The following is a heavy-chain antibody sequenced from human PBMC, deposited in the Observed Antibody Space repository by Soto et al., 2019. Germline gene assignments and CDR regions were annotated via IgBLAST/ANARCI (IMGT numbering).Heavy chain of an antibody. Sequence: GGSLRLSCAASGFTFSSYGMHWVRQAPGKGLEWVSVIRCGGSSKYYADSVKGRFTISRDNSKNTLYMQMNSLRAEDTAVYYCAKQQGPGTPYYYAMDVWGQGTTVTVSS. CDR2: IRCGGSSK. V-gene: IGHV3-30*02. CDR3: AKQQGPGTPYYYAMDV. J-gene: IGHJ6*02. CDR1: GFTFSSYG. D-gene: IGHD1-1*01.